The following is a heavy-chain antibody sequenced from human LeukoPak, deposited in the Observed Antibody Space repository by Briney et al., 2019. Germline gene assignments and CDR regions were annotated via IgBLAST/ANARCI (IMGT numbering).Heavy chain of an antibody. Sequence: PSETLSLTCAVYGGSFSGYYWSWIRQPPGKGLEWIGEINHSGSTNYNPSLKSRVTISVDTSKNQFSLKLSSVTAAYTAVYYCATDGYNSSRAYDYWGQGTLVTVSS. V-gene: IGHV4-34*01. CDR3: ATDGYNSSRAYDY. CDR1: GGSFSGYY. D-gene: IGHD5-24*01. CDR2: INHSGST. J-gene: IGHJ4*02.